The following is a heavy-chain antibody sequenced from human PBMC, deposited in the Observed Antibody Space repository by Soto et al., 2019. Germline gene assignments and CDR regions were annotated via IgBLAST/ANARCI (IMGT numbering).Heavy chain of an antibody. J-gene: IGHJ6*02. D-gene: IGHD3-10*01. CDR3: ARPMVRGAHGMDV. CDR2: IYYSGST. V-gene: IGHV4-39*01. Sequence: SETLSLTCTVSGGSISSSSCYWGWIRQPPGKGLEWIGSIYYSGSTYYNPSLKSRVTISVDTSKNQFSLKLSSVTAADTAVYYCARPMVRGAHGMDVWGQGTTVTVSS. CDR1: GGSISSSSCY.